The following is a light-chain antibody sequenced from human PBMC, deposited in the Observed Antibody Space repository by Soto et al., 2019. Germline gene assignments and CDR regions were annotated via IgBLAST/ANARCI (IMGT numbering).Light chain of an antibody. V-gene: IGKV1-8*01. J-gene: IGKJ5*01. CDR2: AAS. CDR1: QGISSY. Sequence: AIRMTQSPSSLSASTGDRVTITCRASQGISSYLAWYQQKPGKAPKRLIYAASSLQSGVPSRFSGSGSGTEFTLTISSLQPDDFATYYCQQYNSYPITFGQGTRLEIK. CDR3: QQYNSYPIT.